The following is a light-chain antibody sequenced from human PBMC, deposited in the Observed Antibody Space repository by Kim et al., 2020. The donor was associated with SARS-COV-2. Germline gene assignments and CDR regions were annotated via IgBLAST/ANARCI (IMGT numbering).Light chain of an antibody. J-gene: IGKJ4*01. Sequence: VAPGERATPSCRASQSVSSNLAWYEQKPGQAPRLLIYDASIRATGIPARFSGSGSGTEFTLTISSLQSEDFAVYYCQQYNNWPLTFGGGTKVDIK. CDR2: DAS. CDR1: QSVSSN. V-gene: IGKV3D-15*01. CDR3: QQYNNWPLT.